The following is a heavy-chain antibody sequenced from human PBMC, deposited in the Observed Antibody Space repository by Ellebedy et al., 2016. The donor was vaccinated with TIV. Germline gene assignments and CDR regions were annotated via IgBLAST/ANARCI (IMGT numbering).Heavy chain of an antibody. J-gene: IGHJ3*02. CDR3: ARERLLWFRNPKRDAFDI. CDR2: IYSGGST. V-gene: IGHV3-66*01. CDR1: GFTASTNY. Sequence: PGGSLRLSCAASGFTASTNYITWVRQAPGKGLEWVSVIYSGGSTYYDDSVKGRFTISRDNSKNTLYLQMNSLRAEDTAVYYCARERLLWFRNPKRDAFDIWGQGTMVTVSS. D-gene: IGHD3-10*01.